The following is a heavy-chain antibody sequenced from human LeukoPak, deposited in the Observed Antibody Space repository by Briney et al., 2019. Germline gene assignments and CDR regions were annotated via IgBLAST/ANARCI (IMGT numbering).Heavy chain of an antibody. V-gene: IGHV4-34*01. D-gene: IGHD3-10*01. Sequence: SETLSLTCAVYGGSFSGYYWSWIRQAPGKGLEWIGEINHSGSTNYNPSLKSRVTISVDTSKNQFSLKLSSVTAADTAVYYCARVAITMVRGVRAPRHNWFDPWGQGTLVTVSS. CDR2: INHSGST. CDR1: GGSFSGYY. CDR3: ARVAITMVRGVRAPRHNWFDP. J-gene: IGHJ5*02.